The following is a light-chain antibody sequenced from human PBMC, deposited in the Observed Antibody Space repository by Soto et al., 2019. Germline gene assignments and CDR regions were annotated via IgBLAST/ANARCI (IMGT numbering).Light chain of an antibody. Sequence: VLTKSPGTLSSSPGEGVTLSCRASQSVSRSYLAWYQHKPGQAPRLLMYGASSRAIGIPDRFSGGGSGTDFTLTISSLQSEDFAVYYCQQYNNWPGTFGQGTKVDIK. CDR2: GAS. J-gene: IGKJ1*01. V-gene: IGKV3-20*01. CDR1: QSVSRSY. CDR3: QQYNNWPGT.